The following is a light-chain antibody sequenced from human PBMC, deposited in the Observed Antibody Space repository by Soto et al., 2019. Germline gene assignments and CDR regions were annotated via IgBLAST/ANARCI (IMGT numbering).Light chain of an antibody. CDR2: SAS. CDR1: QDISSG. Sequence: SVFASVGDRVTTTCRASQDISSGLAWYQQKPGKAPKLLIYSASSLQSGVPSRFSGSESGTDFTLTISSLQPEDFATYCCQRGDIFPITSGHGGRLAV. J-gene: IGKJ5*01. CDR3: QRGDIFPIT. V-gene: IGKV1D-12*01.